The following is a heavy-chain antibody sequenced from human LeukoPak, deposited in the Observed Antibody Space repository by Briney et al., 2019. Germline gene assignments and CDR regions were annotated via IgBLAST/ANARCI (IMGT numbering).Heavy chain of an antibody. V-gene: IGHV3-53*01. CDR3: AKDRGYYDSSELDY. CDR2: IYSAGNT. D-gene: IGHD3-22*01. CDR1: GFTVSSNY. Sequence: GGSLRLSCAASGFTVSSNYMSWVRQAPGKGLEWVSVIYSAGNTYYADSVKGRFTISRDNSKNTLYLQMNSLRAEDTAVYYCAKDRGYYDSSELDYWGQGTLVTVSS. J-gene: IGHJ4*02.